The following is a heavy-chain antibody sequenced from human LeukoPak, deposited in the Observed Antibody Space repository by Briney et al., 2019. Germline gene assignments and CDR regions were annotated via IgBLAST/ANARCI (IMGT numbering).Heavy chain of an antibody. V-gene: IGHV3-9*03. CDR3: AKDSGSSGYYYMDV. D-gene: IGHD6-6*01. J-gene: IGHJ6*03. CDR1: GFTFDDYA. Sequence: GRSLRLSCAASGFTFDDYAMHWVRQAPGKGLEWVSGISWNSGSIDYADSVKGRFTISRDNAKNSLYLQMNSLRAEDMALYYCAKDSGSSGYYYMDVWGKGTTVTVSS. CDR2: ISWNSGSI.